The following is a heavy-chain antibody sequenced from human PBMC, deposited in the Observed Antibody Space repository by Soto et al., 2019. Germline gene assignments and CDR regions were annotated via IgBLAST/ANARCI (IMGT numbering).Heavy chain of an antibody. CDR1: GGTFSSYA. Sequence: QVQLVQSGAEVKKPGSSVKVSCKASGGTFSSYAISWVRQAPGQGLEWMGGIIPIFGTANYAQKFQGRVTITADESTSTAYMELSSLRSEDTARYYCASNILTGYSIGYYYYGMDVWGQGTTVTVSS. CDR2: IIPIFGTA. V-gene: IGHV1-69*01. J-gene: IGHJ6*02. D-gene: IGHD3-9*01. CDR3: ASNILTGYSIGYYYYGMDV.